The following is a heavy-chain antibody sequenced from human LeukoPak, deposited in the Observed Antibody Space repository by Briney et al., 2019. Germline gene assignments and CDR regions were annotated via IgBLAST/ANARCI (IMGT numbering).Heavy chain of an antibody. CDR1: GGTFSSYA. V-gene: IGHV1-2*02. J-gene: IGHJ1*01. D-gene: IGHD1-26*01. CDR3: AREPSSGSYFTTEH. Sequence: GASVKVSCKASGGTFSSYAISWVRQAPGQGLEWMGWINPNSGGTNYAQKFQGRVTMTRDTSISTAYMELSRLRSDDTAVYYCAREPSSGSYFTTEHWGQGTLVTVSS. CDR2: INPNSGGT.